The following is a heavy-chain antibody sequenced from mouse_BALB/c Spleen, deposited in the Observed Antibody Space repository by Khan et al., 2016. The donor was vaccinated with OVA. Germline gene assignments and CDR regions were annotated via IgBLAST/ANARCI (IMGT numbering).Heavy chain of an antibody. Sequence: EVQLQESGPGLVKPSQSLSLTCTVTGYSITSDYAWNWIRQFPENKLEWMGYINYSGSTSYTPSLKSRISITRDTSKDLFFLQLNSVTTEDTATYYCARGRVYWGQGTLVTVSA. V-gene: IGHV3-2*02. CDR1: GYSITSDYA. CDR3: ARGRVY. J-gene: IGHJ3*01. D-gene: IGHD3-3*01. CDR2: INYSGST.